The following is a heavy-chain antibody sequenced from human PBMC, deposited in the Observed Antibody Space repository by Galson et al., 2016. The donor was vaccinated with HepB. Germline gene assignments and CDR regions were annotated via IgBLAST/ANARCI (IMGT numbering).Heavy chain of an antibody. V-gene: IGHV3-23*01. CDR3: AKDRDSNWYEKYFQH. Sequence: SLRLSCAASGFTSNIYAMSWVRLAPGKGLEWVSAISSGGTTYYADSVKGRFTISRDNSKNTLSLQMNSLRAEDTAVYYCAKDRDSNWYEKYFQHWGQGTLVTVSS. D-gene: IGHD6-13*01. J-gene: IGHJ1*01. CDR1: GFTSNIYA. CDR2: ISSGGTT.